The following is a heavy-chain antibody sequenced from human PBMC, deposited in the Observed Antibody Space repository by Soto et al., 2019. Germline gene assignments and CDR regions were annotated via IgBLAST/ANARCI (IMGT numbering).Heavy chain of an antibody. CDR2: IYHSGST. D-gene: IGHD5-12*01. Sequence: QLQLQESGSGLVKPSQTLSLTCAVSGGSISSGGYSWSWIRQPPGKGLEWIGYIYHSGSTYYNPSLPSRVTISVDRSKNQFSLKLSSVTAADTAVYYCAREGYSGYDSPGYFDYWGQGTLVTVSS. J-gene: IGHJ4*02. CDR1: GGSISSGGYS. CDR3: AREGYSGYDSPGYFDY. V-gene: IGHV4-30-2*01.